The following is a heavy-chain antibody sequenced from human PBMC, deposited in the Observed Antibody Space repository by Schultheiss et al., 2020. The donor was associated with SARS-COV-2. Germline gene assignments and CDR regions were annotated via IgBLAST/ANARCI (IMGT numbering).Heavy chain of an antibody. CDR2: IYHSGNI. CDR3: ARSASEDSSGYFDY. CDR1: GGSFSGYY. Sequence: SQTLSLTCAVYGGSFSGYYWSWIRQPPGKGLEWIGYIYHSGNIKYSSSLKSRVSISVDMSKNQFSLKLSSVTAADTAVYYCARSASEDSSGYFDYWGQGTLVTVSS. D-gene: IGHD3-22*01. J-gene: IGHJ4*02. V-gene: IGHV4-59*01.